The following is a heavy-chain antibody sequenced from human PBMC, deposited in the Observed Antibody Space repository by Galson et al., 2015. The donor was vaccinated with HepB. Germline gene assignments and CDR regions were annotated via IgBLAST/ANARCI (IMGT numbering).Heavy chain of an antibody. CDR2: INPNSGGT. D-gene: IGHD3-3*01. CDR1: GYTFTGYY. V-gene: IGHV1-2*02. CDR3: AVTYYDFWNYYYMDV. J-gene: IGHJ6*03. Sequence: SVKVSCKASGYTFTGYYMHWVRQAPGQGLEWMGWINPNSGGTNYAQKFQGRVTMTRDTSISTAYMELSRLRSDDTAVYYCAVTYYDFWNYYYMDVWGKGTTVTVSS.